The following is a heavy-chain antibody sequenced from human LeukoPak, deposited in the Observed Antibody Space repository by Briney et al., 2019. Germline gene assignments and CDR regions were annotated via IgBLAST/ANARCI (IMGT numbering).Heavy chain of an antibody. V-gene: IGHV4-61*01. CDR1: GGSISSGSYY. D-gene: IGHD3-22*01. Sequence: KPSETLSLTCTVSGGSISSGSYYWSWIRQPPGKGLEWIGYIYYSGSTNYNPSLKSRVTISVDTSKNQFSLKLSSVAAADTAVYYCARDLGTRYDSSGYYDYWGQGTLVTVSS. J-gene: IGHJ4*02. CDR2: IYYSGST. CDR3: ARDLGTRYDSSGYYDY.